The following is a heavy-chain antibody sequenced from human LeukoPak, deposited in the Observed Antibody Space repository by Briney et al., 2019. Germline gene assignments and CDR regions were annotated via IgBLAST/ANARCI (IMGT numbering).Heavy chain of an antibody. J-gene: IGHJ4*02. CDR2: IRYDGSNK. CDR3: ARDLYYYGSGSYSGRRI. Sequence: GGSLRLSCAASGFTFSSYGMHWVRQAPGKGLEWVAFIRYDGSNKYYADSVKGRFTISRDNSKNTLYLQMNSLRAEDTAVYYCARDLYYYGSGSYSGRRIWGQGTLVTVSS. V-gene: IGHV3-30*02. D-gene: IGHD3-10*01. CDR1: GFTFSSYG.